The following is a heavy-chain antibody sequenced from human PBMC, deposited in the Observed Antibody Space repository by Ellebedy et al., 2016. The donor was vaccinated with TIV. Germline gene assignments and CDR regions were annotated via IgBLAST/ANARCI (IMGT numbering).Heavy chain of an antibody. V-gene: IGHV3-23*01. D-gene: IGHD3-9*01. J-gene: IGHJ6*02. Sequence: GESLKISXAASGFTFSSYAMSWVRQAPGKGLEWVSAISGSGGSTYYADSVKGRFTISRDNSKNTLYLQMNSLRAEDTAVYYCAKDWYYDILTGDVWGQGTTVTVSS. CDR1: GFTFSSYA. CDR3: AKDWYYDILTGDV. CDR2: ISGSGGST.